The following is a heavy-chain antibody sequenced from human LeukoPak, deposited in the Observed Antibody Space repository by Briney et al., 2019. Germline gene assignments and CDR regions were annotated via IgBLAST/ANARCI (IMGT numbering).Heavy chain of an antibody. Sequence: TGGSLRLSCAASGFTFTSYAMHWVRQAPGKGLEWMTVMSHDGRNKYYADSVKGRFTISRDNSKDTLYLQMNSLIPDDTAVYYCAKGLQQYRTFDALDIWGQGTMVTVSS. CDR1: GFTFTSYA. D-gene: IGHD1-1*01. J-gene: IGHJ3*02. V-gene: IGHV3-30*04. CDR2: MSHDGRNK. CDR3: AKGLQQYRTFDALDI.